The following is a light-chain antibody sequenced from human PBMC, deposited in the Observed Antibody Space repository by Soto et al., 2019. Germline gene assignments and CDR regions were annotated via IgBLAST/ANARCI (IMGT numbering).Light chain of an antibody. V-gene: IGKV3D-11*01. J-gene: IGKJ4*01. CDR1: QGVSSY. CDR3: QQRSNWTLT. Sequence: EIVLTQSPATLSLSPGERATLSCRASQGVSSYLAWYQQKPGQAPRLLIYDASNRATGIPARFSGSGPGTDFTLTISSLEPEDFAVYYCQQRSNWTLTFGGGTKVDIK. CDR2: DAS.